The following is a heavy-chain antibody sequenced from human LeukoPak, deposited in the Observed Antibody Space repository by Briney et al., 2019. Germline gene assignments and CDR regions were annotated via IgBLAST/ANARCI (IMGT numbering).Heavy chain of an antibody. CDR2: IRGDGSLK. CDR3: ARDANYHDSSVYYDAFDI. J-gene: IGHJ3*02. Sequence: GGSLRLSCAASDFSFSNYWMTWLRQAPGRGLEWVANIRGDGSLKYYLDSVKGRFTISRDNAKNSLYLQMNSLRAEDTAVYYCARDANYHDSSVYYDAFDIWGQGTMVTVSS. D-gene: IGHD3-22*01. CDR1: DFSFSNYW. V-gene: IGHV3-7*01.